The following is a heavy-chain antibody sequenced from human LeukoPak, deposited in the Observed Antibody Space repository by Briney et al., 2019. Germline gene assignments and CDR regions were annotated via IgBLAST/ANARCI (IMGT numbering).Heavy chain of an antibody. Sequence: ASVKVSCKASGYTFTSYGISWVRQAPGQGLEWMGWISAYNGNTNYAQKLQGRVTMTTDTSTSTAYMELRSLRSDDTAVYYCARDRRRDGYTNWFDPWAREPWSPSPQ. CDR3: ARDRRRDGYTNWFDP. J-gene: IGHJ5*02. CDR1: GYTFTSYG. D-gene: IGHD5-24*01. CDR2: ISAYNGNT. V-gene: IGHV1-18*01.